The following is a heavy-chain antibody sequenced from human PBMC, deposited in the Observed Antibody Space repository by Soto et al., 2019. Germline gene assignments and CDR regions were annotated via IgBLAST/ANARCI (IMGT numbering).Heavy chain of an antibody. J-gene: IGHJ4*02. CDR3: ASLYSRSWVGHFDH. CDR2: IWYDESNK. Sequence: SLRVSCTASGFTFSSYGMHWVRQAPGKGLEWVAVIWYDESNKYYAHSVQGRFTISRDNSKNTPYLQLNSLRAEDTAVYYCASLYSRSWVGHFDHWGQGDLVTVSS. D-gene: IGHD6-6*01. V-gene: IGHV3-33*01. CDR1: GFTFSSYG.